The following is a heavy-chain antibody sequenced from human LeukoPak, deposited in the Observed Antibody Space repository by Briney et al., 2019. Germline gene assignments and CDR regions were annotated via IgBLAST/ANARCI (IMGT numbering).Heavy chain of an antibody. J-gene: IGHJ4*02. CDR2: ISYDGSNK. CDR1: GFTFSSYA. Sequence: PGGSLRLSCAASGFTFSSYAIHWVRQAPGKGLEWVAVISYDGSNKYYADSVKGRFTISRDNSKNTLYLQMNGLRAEDTAVYYCTRQAAGYYFDYWGQGTLVTVSS. V-gene: IGHV3-30*04. D-gene: IGHD6-19*01. CDR3: TRQAAGYYFDY.